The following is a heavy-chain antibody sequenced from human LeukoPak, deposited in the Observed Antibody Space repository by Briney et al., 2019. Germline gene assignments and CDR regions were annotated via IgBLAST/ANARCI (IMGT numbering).Heavy chain of an antibody. J-gene: IGHJ4*02. D-gene: IGHD3-22*01. CDR3: ARDPTYYHDDSGYYSYFDY. V-gene: IGHV3-21*01. CDR1: GFTFSSYS. Sequence: PGGSLRLSCAASGFTFSSYSMNWVRQAPGKGLEWVSSISSSTSYIYYADSVKGRFTISRDNAKNSLYLQMNSLRAEDTAVYYCARDPTYYHDDSGYYSYFDYWGQGTLVTVSS. CDR2: ISSSTSYI.